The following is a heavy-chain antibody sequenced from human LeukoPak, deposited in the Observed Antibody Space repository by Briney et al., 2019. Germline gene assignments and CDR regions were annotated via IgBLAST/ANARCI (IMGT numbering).Heavy chain of an antibody. CDR1: GYTFTSYY. CDR3: ARVWGVVTPPDAFDI. V-gene: IGHV1-46*01. J-gene: IGHJ3*02. CDR2: INPSGGST. D-gene: IGHD4-23*01. Sequence: ASVKVSCKASGYTFTSYYMHWVRQAPGQGLEWMGIINPSGGSTSYAQKFQGRVTMTRDTSTSTVYMELSSLRSEHTAVYYCARVWGVVTPPDAFDIWGQGTMVTVSS.